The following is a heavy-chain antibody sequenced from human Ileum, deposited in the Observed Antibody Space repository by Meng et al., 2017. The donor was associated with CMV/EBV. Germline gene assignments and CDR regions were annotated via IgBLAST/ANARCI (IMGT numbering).Heavy chain of an antibody. J-gene: IGHJ4*02. CDR1: GFTFNSYS. CDR2: ISSTNSYI. CDR3: AKDPELGY. V-gene: IGHV3-21*01. Sequence: GGSLRLSCAASGFTFNSYSMNWVRQAPGKGLEWVSSISSTNSYIYYADSVKGRFTISRDISKNTVYLQMNSLRPEDTAMYYCAKDPELGYWGQGTLVTVSS. D-gene: IGHD1-26*01.